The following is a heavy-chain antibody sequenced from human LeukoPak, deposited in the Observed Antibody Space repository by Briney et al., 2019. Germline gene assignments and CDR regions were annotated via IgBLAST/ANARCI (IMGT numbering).Heavy chain of an antibody. J-gene: IGHJ3*02. CDR2: ISGSGGST. V-gene: IGHV3-23*01. CDR1: GFTFSSDA. D-gene: IGHD3-22*01. CDR3: AKGLGTMIVVVNPDAFDI. Sequence: GGSLRLSCAASGFTFSSDAMSWVRQAPGKGLEWVSAISGSGGSTYYADSVKGRFTISRDNSKNTLYLQMNSLRAEDTAVYYCAKGLGTMIVVVNPDAFDIWGQGTMVTVSS.